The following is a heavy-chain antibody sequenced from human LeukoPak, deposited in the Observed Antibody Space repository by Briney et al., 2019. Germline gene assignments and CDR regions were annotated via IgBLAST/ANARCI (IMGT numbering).Heavy chain of an antibody. CDR1: GFTFSSYE. CDR2: ISSSGSTI. D-gene: IGHD3-22*01. J-gene: IGHJ4*02. V-gene: IGHV3-48*03. CDR3: ARGHRGYYDSSGYADY. Sequence: HSGGSLRLSCAASGFTFSSYEMNWVRQAPGKGLEWVSYISSSGSTIYYADSVKGRFTISRDNAKNSLYLQMNSLRAEDTAVYYCARGHRGYYDSSGYADYWGQGTLVTVSS.